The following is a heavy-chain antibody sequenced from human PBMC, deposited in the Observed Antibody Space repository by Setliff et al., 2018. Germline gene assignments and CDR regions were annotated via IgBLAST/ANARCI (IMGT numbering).Heavy chain of an antibody. CDR1: GFTSTNYA. J-gene: IGHJ1*01. CDR2: INAGNGNT. D-gene: IGHD5-12*01. Sequence: GASVKVSCKASGFTSTNYAMHWVRQAPGQRLEWMGWINAGNGNTKYSQKFQGRVTITRDTSASTVYMELSSLRSEDTAVYYCASAHYYSGYIEYFQYWGQGTLVTVSS. CDR3: ASAHYYSGYIEYFQY. V-gene: IGHV1-3*01.